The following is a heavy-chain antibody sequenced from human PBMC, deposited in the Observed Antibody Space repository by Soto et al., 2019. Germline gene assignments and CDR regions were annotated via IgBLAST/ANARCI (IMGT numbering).Heavy chain of an antibody. CDR2: TYYSSKWYT. CDR3: AREPYFLNYFES. D-gene: IGHD1-26*01. Sequence: SETLSLTCAISGDGFSSHSAAWNWIRQSPSRGLEWLGRTYYSSKWYTDYALSLESRIIINSDTSTNQISLHLSSMTPDDAAVYYCAREPYFLNYFESWGKETMVSVSS. V-gene: IGHV6-1*01. CDR1: GDGFSSHSAA. J-gene: IGHJ4*02.